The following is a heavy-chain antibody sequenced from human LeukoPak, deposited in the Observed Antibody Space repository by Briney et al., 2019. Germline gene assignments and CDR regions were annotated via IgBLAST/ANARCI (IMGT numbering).Heavy chain of an antibody. D-gene: IGHD2-2*02. CDR1: GFTFSSYS. CDR3: ARDLGYCSSTSCYKPDYYYMDV. Sequence: GGSLRLSCAASGFTFSSYSMNWVRQAPGKGLEWVSSISSSSSYIYYADSVKGRFTISRDNAKNSLYLQMNSLRAEDTAVYYCARDLGYCSSTSCYKPDYYYMDVWGKGTTVTVSS. J-gene: IGHJ6*03. CDR2: ISSSSSYI. V-gene: IGHV3-21*01.